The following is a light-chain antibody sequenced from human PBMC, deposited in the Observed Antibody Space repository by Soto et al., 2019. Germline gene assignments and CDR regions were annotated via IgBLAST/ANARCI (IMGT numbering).Light chain of an antibody. V-gene: IGKV3-11*01. Sequence: EIVLTQSPATLSLSPGERATLSCRASQSVSIYLAWYQQKPGQAPRLLIYVASNRAHGIPARFSGSGSGTDFTLTISSLEPEDFAVYYCQQRSNWPPTFGQGTKVEIK. J-gene: IGKJ1*01. CDR1: QSVSIY. CDR3: QQRSNWPPT. CDR2: VAS.